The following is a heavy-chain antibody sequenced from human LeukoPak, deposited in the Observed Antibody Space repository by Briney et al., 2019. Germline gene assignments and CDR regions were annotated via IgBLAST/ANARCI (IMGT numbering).Heavy chain of an antibody. D-gene: IGHD3-9*01. V-gene: IGHV4-34*01. CDR1: GGSFSGYY. CDR3: AKNGIRYVGEKVAFDI. Sequence: SETLSLTCAVYGGSFSGYYWSWIRQPPGKGLDLIGEINHSGSTNYNPSLKSRVTISVDTSKNQFSLKLSSVTAADTAVYFQAKNGIRYVGEKVAFDIWGQGTMVTVSS. J-gene: IGHJ3*02. CDR2: INHSGST.